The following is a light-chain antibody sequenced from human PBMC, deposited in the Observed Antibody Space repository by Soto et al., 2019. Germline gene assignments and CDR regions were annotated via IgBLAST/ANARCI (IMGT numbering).Light chain of an antibody. V-gene: IGKV3-15*01. J-gene: IGKJ1*01. Sequence: EIVMTQSPATLSVSPGERATLSCRASQSVSSNLAWYQQKPGQAPRLLIYGASTRATGIPARFSGSGSGTEFTLTISSLQFEDFAVYSCQQYNNWPRTFGQGTMV. CDR1: QSVSSN. CDR2: GAS. CDR3: QQYNNWPRT.